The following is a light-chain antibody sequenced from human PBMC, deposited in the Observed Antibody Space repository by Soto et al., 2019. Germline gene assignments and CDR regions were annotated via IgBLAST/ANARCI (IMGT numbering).Light chain of an antibody. Sequence: EIVMTQSPATLSVSPGERATLSCRASQSFNSNYLAWYQQKPGQAPRHLIYGISKRATDIPDRFSGSRSGTEFTLTISSLQPEDFATYSFQQHGQWTITFGQGTRLQIK. CDR1: QSFNSN. CDR3: QQHGQWTIT. J-gene: IGKJ5*01. V-gene: IGKV3D-15*01. CDR2: GIS.